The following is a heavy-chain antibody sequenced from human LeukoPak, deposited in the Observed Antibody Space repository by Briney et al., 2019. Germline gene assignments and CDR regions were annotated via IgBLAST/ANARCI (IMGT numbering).Heavy chain of an antibody. D-gene: IGHD3-10*01. CDR1: GFMFSSYG. CDR3: AKDRLSYGSGPRGVYFDY. CDR2: IRYDGSNK. Sequence: GGSLRLSCAAFGFMFSSYGMHWVRQAPGKGLEWVAFIRYDGSNKYYADSVKGRFTISRDNSKNTLYLQMNSLRAEDTAVYYCAKDRLSYGSGPRGVYFDYWGQGTLVTVSS. J-gene: IGHJ4*02. V-gene: IGHV3-30*02.